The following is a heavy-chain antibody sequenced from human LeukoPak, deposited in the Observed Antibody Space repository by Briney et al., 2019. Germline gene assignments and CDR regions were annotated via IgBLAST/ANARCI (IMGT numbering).Heavy chain of an antibody. CDR3: AREGTTFGGGFDY. CDR1: GFTFSSYG. Sequence: GGSLRLSCAASGFTFSSYGMHWVRQAPGKGLEWVAFIRYDGSNKYYADSVKGRFTISRDNSKNTLYLQMNSLRAEDTAVYYCAREGTTFGGGFDYWGQGTLVTVSS. J-gene: IGHJ4*02. D-gene: IGHD3-16*01. V-gene: IGHV3-30*02. CDR2: IRYDGSNK.